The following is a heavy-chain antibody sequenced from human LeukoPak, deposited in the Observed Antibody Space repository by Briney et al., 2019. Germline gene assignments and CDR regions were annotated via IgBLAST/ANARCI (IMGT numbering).Heavy chain of an antibody. CDR2: INPNSGGT. Sequence: ASVKVSCKASGYTFTCYYMHWVRQAPGQGLEWMGWINPNSGGTNYAQKFQGRVTMTRDTSISTAYMELSRLRSDDTAVYYCARAGYYDFWSGTQGCDYWGQGTLVTVSS. D-gene: IGHD3-3*01. CDR3: ARAGYYDFWSGTQGCDY. V-gene: IGHV1-2*02. J-gene: IGHJ4*02. CDR1: GYTFTCYY.